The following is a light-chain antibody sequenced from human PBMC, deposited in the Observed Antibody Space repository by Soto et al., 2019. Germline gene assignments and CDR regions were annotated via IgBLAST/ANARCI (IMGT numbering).Light chain of an antibody. Sequence: EIVLTQSPATLSLSPGERATLSCRASQSVNTYLAWYQQRPGQAPRLLMYDASNRDTGIPARFSGRGSGTDFTLTIDSLAPEDFAVYYCQQRSNWPLTFGGGTKVEIK. CDR3: QQRSNWPLT. V-gene: IGKV3-11*01. CDR1: QSVNTY. CDR2: DAS. J-gene: IGKJ4*01.